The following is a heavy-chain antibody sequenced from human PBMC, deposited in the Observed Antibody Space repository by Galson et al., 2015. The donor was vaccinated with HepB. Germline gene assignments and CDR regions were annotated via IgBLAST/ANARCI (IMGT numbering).Heavy chain of an antibody. CDR2: ISNSGTT. CDR1: GVAISTNGHY. CDR3: ARRGGTVVSPLTPFDY. D-gene: IGHD4-23*01. J-gene: IGHJ4*02. V-gene: IGHV4-39*01. Sequence: ETLSLTCTVSGVAISTNGHYWGWIRQPPGKGLEWIASISNSGTTYYKSSLKSRVIIIADTSKNQFSLKLSSVTAADTAVYYCARRGGTVVSPLTPFDYWGQGFLVTVSS.